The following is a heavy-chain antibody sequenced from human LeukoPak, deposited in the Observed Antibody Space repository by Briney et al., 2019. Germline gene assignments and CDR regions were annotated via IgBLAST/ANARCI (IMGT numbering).Heavy chain of an antibody. J-gene: IGHJ4*02. Sequence: GGSLRLSCAASGFTVSSNYMSWVRQAPGKGLEWVAVIYSGYSTYYADSVKGSFTISRDNSKNTLYLQMNSLRAEDTAVYYCARESNSGYYLTHWGQGTLVTVSS. CDR2: IYSGYST. CDR1: GFTVSSNY. CDR3: ARESNSGYYLTH. V-gene: IGHV3-66*01. D-gene: IGHD3-22*01.